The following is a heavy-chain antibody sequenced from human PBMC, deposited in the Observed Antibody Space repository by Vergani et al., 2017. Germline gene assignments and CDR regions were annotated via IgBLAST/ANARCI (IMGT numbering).Heavy chain of an antibody. CDR1: GGSFSGYY. J-gene: IGHJ6*02. CDR3: AKRTYYYGSGSSSYYYYYYGMDV. Sequence: QVQLQQWGAGLLKPSETLSLTCAVYGGSFSGYYWSWIRQPPGKGLEWIVEINHSGSTNYNPSLKSRVTISVDTSKNQFSLKLSSVTAADTAVYYCAKRTYYYGSGSSSYYYYYYGMDVWGQGTTVTVSS. V-gene: IGHV4-34*01. CDR2: INHSGST. D-gene: IGHD3-10*01.